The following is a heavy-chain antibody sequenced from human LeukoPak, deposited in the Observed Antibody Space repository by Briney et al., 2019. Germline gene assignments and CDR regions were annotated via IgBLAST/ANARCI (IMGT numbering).Heavy chain of an antibody. CDR3: ARDYCSSTSCLAPLYYYYGMDV. CDR2: ISSSGSTI. J-gene: IGHJ6*02. D-gene: IGHD2-2*01. Sequence: PGGSLRLSCAASGFTFSDYYMSWIRQAPGKGLEWVSYISSSGSTIYYADSVKGRFIISRDNAKNSLYLQMNSLRAEDTAVYYCARDYCSSTSCLAPLYYYYGMDVWGQGTTVTVSS. CDR1: GFTFSDYY. V-gene: IGHV3-11*01.